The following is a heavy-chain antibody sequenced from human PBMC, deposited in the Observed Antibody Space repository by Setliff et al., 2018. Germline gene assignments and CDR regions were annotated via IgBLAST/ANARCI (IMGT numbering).Heavy chain of an antibody. CDR3: ARDRTYYASGTYTRWFDY. D-gene: IGHD3-10*01. V-gene: IGHV4-59*02. CDR2: VFYSGDT. J-gene: IGHJ4*02. CDR1: GGSVKSHY. Sequence: LSLTCTVSGGSVKSHYWSWIRQTPEKGLEWIEFVFYSGDTRYNPSLKSRVTMSVDTSMNQFSLNLNSVTAADTAVYYCARDRTYYASGTYTRWFDYWGQGTLVTVSS.